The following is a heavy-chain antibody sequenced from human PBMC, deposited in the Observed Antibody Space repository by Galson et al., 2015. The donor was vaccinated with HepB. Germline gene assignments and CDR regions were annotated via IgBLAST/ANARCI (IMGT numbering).Heavy chain of an antibody. CDR3: ATLGYGSGSYYKTYYYYGMDV. CDR1: GFTFSSYA. CDR2: ISGSGGST. D-gene: IGHD3-10*01. V-gene: IGHV3-23*01. J-gene: IGHJ6*02. Sequence: SLRLSCAASGFTFSSYAMSWVRQAPGKGLEWASAISGSGGSTYYADSVKGRFTISRDNSKNTLYLQMNSLRAEDTAVYYCATLGYGSGSYYKTYYYYGMDVWGQGTTVTVSS.